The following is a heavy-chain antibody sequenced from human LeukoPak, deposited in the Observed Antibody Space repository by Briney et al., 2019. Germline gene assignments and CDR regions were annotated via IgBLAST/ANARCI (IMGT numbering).Heavy chain of an antibody. CDR3: AKDRRRDGFNDAFDI. J-gene: IGHJ3*02. V-gene: IGHV3-23*01. CDR1: AFTFSSYW. D-gene: IGHD5-24*01. Sequence: GGSLRLSCAASAFTFSSYWMSWVRQAPGKGLEWVSAISGSGGSTYYADSVKGRFTISRDNSKNTLYLQMNSLRAEDTAVYYCAKDRRRDGFNDAFDIWGQGTMVTVSS. CDR2: ISGSGGST.